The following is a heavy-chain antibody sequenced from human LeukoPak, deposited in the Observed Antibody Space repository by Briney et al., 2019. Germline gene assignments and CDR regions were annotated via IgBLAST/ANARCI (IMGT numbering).Heavy chain of an antibody. V-gene: IGHV3-23*01. CDR2: ISGSGGST. D-gene: IGHD2-15*01. CDR1: GFTFSSYA. J-gene: IGHJ4*02. Sequence: GSLRLSCAASGFTFSSYAMGWVRQAPGKRLEWVSAISGSGGSTYYADSVKGRFTISRDNSKNTLYLQMNSLRAEDTAVYYCARGITCSGGSCYGYWGQGTLVTVSS. CDR3: ARGITCSGGSCYGY.